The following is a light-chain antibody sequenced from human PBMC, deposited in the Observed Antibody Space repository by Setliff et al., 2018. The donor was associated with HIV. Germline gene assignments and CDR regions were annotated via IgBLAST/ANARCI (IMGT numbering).Light chain of an antibody. J-gene: IGLJ1*01. CDR1: SSDVGRFKL. Sequence: LTQPRSVSGSPGQSITIPCTGTSSDVGRFKLVSWYQQYPGKAPKVLIYEVSKRPSGISGRFSGSVSGNTASLTISGLQAEDEADYYCCAYAGSYVFGSGTKVTVL. V-gene: IGLV2-23*02. CDR2: EVS. CDR3: CAYAGSYV.